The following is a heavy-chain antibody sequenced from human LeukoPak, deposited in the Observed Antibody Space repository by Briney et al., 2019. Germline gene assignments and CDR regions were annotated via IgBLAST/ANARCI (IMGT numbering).Heavy chain of an antibody. CDR1: GGTFSSYA. D-gene: IGHD4-23*01. V-gene: IGHV1-69*04. Sequence: SVKVSCKASGGTFSSYAISWVRQAPGQGLEWMGRFIPILGIANYAQKFQGRVTITADKTTSTAYMELSSLRSEDTAVYYCAGAPLNSYGGDPYFDYWGQGTLVTVSS. J-gene: IGHJ4*02. CDR2: FIPILGIA. CDR3: AGAPLNSYGGDPYFDY.